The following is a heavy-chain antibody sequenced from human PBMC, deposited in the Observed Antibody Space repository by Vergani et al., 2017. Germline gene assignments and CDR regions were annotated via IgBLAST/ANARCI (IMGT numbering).Heavy chain of an antibody. CDR2: IDWKSGSV. D-gene: IGHD6-13*01. Sequence: EVRLVESGGDLVQPGRSLRLSCEASGFTFNGYAMHWVRQVPGKGLEWISGIDWKSGSVGYADSVKGRFTITRDNAKKSLYLQINSLRGDETALYCCAKHRAAGLYYYYMDVWGKGTPVTVSS. CDR1: GFTFNGYA. V-gene: IGHV3-9*01. J-gene: IGHJ6*03. CDR3: AKHRAAGLYYYYMDV.